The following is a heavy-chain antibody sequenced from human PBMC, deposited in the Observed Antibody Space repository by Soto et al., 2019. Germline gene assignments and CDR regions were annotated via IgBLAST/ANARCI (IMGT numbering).Heavy chain of an antibody. CDR1: AFTFHDYA. Sequence: EVQLVESGGGLVQPGRSLRLSCAASAFTFHDYAMHWVRQVPGKGLEWVSGISWDSGNIVYADSVKGRFTISRDNAKNSLYLQMNRLRTEDTAVYFCAKGATTSCFSPFDMWGPGTMVTVSS. CDR3: AKGATTSCFSPFDM. CDR2: ISWDSGNI. J-gene: IGHJ3*02. D-gene: IGHD2-2*01. V-gene: IGHV3-9*01.